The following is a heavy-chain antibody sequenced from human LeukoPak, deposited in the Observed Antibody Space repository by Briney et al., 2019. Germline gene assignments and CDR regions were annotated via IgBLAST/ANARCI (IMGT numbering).Heavy chain of an antibody. J-gene: IGHJ4*02. V-gene: IGHV3-74*01. D-gene: IGHD4-23*01. CDR1: AFTFSSYW. Sequence: PGGSLRLSCAASAFTFSSYWMHWVRQAPGMGLLWVSRINSDGSSTTYADSVKGRFTISRDNAKNTLYLQMNSLRAEDTAVYYCARDLYGGTPNYWGQGALVTVSS. CDR3: ARDLYGGTPNY. CDR2: INSDGSST.